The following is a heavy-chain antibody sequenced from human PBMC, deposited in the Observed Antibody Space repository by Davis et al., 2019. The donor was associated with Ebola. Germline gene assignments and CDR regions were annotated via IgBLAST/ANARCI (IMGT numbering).Heavy chain of an antibody. CDR1: GHTFTGYY. Sequence: SVTVSCKASGHTFTGYYMQWVRHAPGQGLEWMGWINPNSGGTNYAQKFQGWVTMTRDTSISTAYMELSRLRSDDTAVYYCAREGYYGVDFDYWGQGTLVTVSS. CDR2: INPNSGGT. J-gene: IGHJ4*02. V-gene: IGHV1-2*04. CDR3: AREGYYGVDFDY. D-gene: IGHD4-17*01.